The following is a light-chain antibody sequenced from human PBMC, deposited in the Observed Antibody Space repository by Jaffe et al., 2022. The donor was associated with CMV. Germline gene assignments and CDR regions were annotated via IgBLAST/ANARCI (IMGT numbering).Light chain of an antibody. CDR1: QSISTW. CDR3: QQYISYSPWT. J-gene: IGKJ1*01. CDR2: KAS. Sequence: DIQMTQSPSTLSASVGDRVTITCRASQSISTWLAWYQQKPGKAPKLLIYKASSLESGVPSRFSGSGSGTEFTLTITSLQPDDFATYFCQQYISYSPWTFGQGTKVEFK. V-gene: IGKV1-5*03.